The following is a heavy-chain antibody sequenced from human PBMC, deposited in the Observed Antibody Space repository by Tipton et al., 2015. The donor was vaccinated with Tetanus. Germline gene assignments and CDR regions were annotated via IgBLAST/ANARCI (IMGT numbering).Heavy chain of an antibody. D-gene: IGHD5-18*01. J-gene: IGHJ4*02. CDR3: ARSKDTAMVWDY. CDR2: IYYSGST. V-gene: IGHV4-31*03. Sequence: LRLSCTVSGGSISSGGYYWSWIRQHPGKGLEWIGYIYYSGSTYYNPSLKSRVTISVDTSKNQFSLKLSSVTAADTAVYYCARSKDTAMVWDYWGQGTLVTVSS. CDR1: GGSISSGGYY.